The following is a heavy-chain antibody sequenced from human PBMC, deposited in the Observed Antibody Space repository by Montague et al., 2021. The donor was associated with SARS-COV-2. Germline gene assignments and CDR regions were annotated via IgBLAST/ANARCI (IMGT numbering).Heavy chain of an antibody. J-gene: IGHJ4*02. D-gene: IGHD6-19*01. CDR2: IYHSGST. CDR3: ARTGYSSGWHSFDY. Sequence: SETLSLTCVVSGGSISSINWWSWVRQPSGKGLEWIGEIYHSGSTNYNPSLKSRVIISVGKSKNQFSLKLSSVTAADTAVYYCARTGYSSGWHSFDYWGQGTLVTVSS. CDR1: GGSISSINW. V-gene: IGHV4-4*02.